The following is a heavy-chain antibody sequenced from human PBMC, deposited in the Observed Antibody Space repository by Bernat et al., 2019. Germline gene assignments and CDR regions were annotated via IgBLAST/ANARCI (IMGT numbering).Heavy chain of an antibody. D-gene: IGHD2-2*01. CDR1: GFSLSTSGMC. CDR2: IDWDDDK. Sequence: QVTLRESGPALVKPTQTLTLTCTFSGFSLSTSGMCVSLIRQPPGKALEWLALIDWDDDKYYRTSLKTRLTISKDTSKNQVVLTMTNMDPVDTATYYCARIRRYCSSTSCYEFLDYWGQGTLVTVSS. V-gene: IGHV2-70*01. CDR3: ARIRRYCSSTSCYEFLDY. J-gene: IGHJ4*02.